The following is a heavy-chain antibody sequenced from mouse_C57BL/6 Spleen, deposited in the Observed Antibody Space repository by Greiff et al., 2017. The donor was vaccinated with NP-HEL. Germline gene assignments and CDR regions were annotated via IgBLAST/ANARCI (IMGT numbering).Heavy chain of an antibody. Sequence: QVQLKQPGAELVKPGASVKMSCKASGYTFTSYWITWVKQRPGQGLEWIGDIYPGSGSTNYNEKFKSKATLTVDTSSSTAYMQLSSLTSEDSAVYYCARAYGNYERYFDYWGQGTTLTVSS. J-gene: IGHJ2*01. D-gene: IGHD2-1*01. CDR2: IYPGSGST. CDR1: GYTFTSYW. V-gene: IGHV1-55*01. CDR3: ARAYGNYERYFDY.